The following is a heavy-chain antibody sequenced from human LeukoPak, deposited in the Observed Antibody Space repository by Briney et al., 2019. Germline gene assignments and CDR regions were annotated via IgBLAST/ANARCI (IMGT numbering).Heavy chain of an antibody. CDR3: ARGRDRGVVVVAAMSGMDV. CDR2: INHSGST. Sequence: SETLSLTCAVYGGSFSGYYWSWIRQPPGKGLEGIGEINHSGSTNYNPSLKSRVTISVDTSKNQFSLKLSSVTAADTAVYYCARGRDRGVVVVAAMSGMDVWGQGTTVTVSS. V-gene: IGHV4-34*01. D-gene: IGHD2-15*01. J-gene: IGHJ6*02. CDR1: GGSFSGYY.